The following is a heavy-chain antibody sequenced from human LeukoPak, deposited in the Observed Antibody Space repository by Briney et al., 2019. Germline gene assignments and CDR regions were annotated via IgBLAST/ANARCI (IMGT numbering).Heavy chain of an antibody. CDR1: GFTFSSHW. V-gene: IGHV3-74*01. J-gene: IGHJ4*02. Sequence: GGSLRLSCAASGFTFSSHWMHWVRQAPGKGLVWVSRINSDGSSTSYADSVKGRFTISRDNAKNTLYLQMNSLGAEDTAVYYCARDMVDSSGYFDYWGQGTLVTVSS. CDR2: INSDGSST. CDR3: ARDMVDSSGYFDY. D-gene: IGHD3-22*01.